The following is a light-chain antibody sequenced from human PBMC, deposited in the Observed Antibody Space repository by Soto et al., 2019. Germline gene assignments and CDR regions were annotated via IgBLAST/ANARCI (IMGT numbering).Light chain of an antibody. CDR3: SSYRSSTTFV. Sequence: QSVLTQPASVSGSPGQSITISCTGTSSDVGAYNYVSWYQQYPGRAPKVIIFEVRKRPSGVSTRFSGSKSGDTASLTISGLQAEEEADYYCSSYRSSTTFVFGTGTKVTVL. CDR1: SSDVGAYNY. V-gene: IGLV2-14*01. CDR2: EVR. J-gene: IGLJ1*01.